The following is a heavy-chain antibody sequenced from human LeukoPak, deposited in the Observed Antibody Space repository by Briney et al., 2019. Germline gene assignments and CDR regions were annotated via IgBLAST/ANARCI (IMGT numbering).Heavy chain of an antibody. V-gene: IGHV3-15*01. CDR2: IKSKTDGGTT. D-gene: IGHD2-8*01. CDR3: TTGGYCTNGVCPRFDP. Sequence: GGSLRLSCAASGFTFSNAWMSGVRQAPGKGLEWVGRIKSKTDGGTTDYAAPVKGRFTISRDDSKNTLYLQMNSLKTEDTAVYYCTTGGYCTNGVCPRFDPWGQGTLVTVSS. J-gene: IGHJ5*02. CDR1: GFTFSNAW.